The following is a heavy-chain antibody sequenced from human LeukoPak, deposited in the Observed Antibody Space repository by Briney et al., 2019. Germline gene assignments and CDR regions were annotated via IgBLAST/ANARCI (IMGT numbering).Heavy chain of an antibody. J-gene: IGHJ6*03. CDR3: AREIAVAGTHYYYMDV. CDR2: ISAYNGNT. V-gene: IGHV1-18*01. D-gene: IGHD6-19*01. Sequence: GASVKVSCKASGYTFTSYGISWVRQAPGQGLEWMGWISAYNGNTNYAQKLQGRVTMTTDTSTSTAYMELRSLRSDDTAVYYCAREIAVAGTHYYYMDVWGKGTTVTVSS. CDR1: GYTFTSYG.